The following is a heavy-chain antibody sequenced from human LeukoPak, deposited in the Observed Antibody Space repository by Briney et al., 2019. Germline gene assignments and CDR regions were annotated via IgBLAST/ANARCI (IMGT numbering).Heavy chain of an antibody. J-gene: IGHJ4*02. V-gene: IGHV3-23*01. CDR1: GFTFSGYA. D-gene: IGHD6-19*01. Sequence: GGSLRLSCAASGFTFSGYAMSWVRQAPGQGLEWVSTISGFGGSTYYADSVKGRFTISRDNSKNTLYLQMNSLRAEDTAVYYCAKTSNSSGWPLDYWGQGTLVTVSS. CDR3: AKTSNSSGWPLDY. CDR2: ISGFGGST.